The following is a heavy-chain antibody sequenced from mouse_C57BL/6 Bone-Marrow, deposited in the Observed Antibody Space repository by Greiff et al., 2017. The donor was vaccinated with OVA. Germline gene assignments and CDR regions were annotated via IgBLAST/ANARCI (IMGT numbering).Heavy chain of an antibody. CDR2: IDPSDSYT. D-gene: IGHD1-1*01. J-gene: IGHJ1*03. Sequence: VQLQQSGAELVMPGASVKLSCKASGYTFTSYWMHWVKQRPGQGLEWIGEIDPSDSYTNYNQKFKGKSTLTVDKSSSTAYMQLSSLTSEDSAVYYCAAITTVVATGYFDVWGTGTTVTVSS. V-gene: IGHV1-69*01. CDR1: GYTFTSYW. CDR3: AAITTVVATGYFDV.